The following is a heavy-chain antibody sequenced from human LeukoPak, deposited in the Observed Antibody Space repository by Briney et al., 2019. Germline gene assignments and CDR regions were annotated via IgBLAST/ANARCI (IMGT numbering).Heavy chain of an antibody. CDR1: GFTFSSYC. Sequence: GGSLRLSCEASGFTFSSYCMSCVRQTPGKGLEWVASITSSGTYIYYADSVRGRFTISRDNARNSLSLQMNSLRAEDTAVYYCASDPHQLGHFDHWGQGTLVTVSS. CDR3: ASDPHQLGHFDH. J-gene: IGHJ4*02. V-gene: IGHV3-21*01. D-gene: IGHD6-13*01. CDR2: ITSSGTYI.